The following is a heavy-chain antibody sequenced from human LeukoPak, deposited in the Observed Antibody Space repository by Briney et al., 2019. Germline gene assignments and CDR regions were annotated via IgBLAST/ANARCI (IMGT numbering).Heavy chain of an antibody. V-gene: IGHV1-46*01. J-gene: IGHJ4*02. CDR3: ARVSYDSSGYYLYYFDY. D-gene: IGHD3-22*01. CDR1: GYTFTSYF. Sequence: GASVKVSCKASGYTFTSYFLHWVRQAPGQGLEWMGIINPSGGSTSYAQKFQARVTMTRDTSTSTVYMEQSSLRSEDTAVYYCARVSYDSSGYYLYYFDYWGQGTLVTVSS. CDR2: INPSGGST.